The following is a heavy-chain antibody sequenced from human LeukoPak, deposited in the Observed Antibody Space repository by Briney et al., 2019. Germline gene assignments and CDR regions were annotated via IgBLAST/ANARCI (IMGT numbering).Heavy chain of an antibody. CDR1: RFTLSTYG. CDR3: ARGRGDYYFDY. Sequence: GGSLRLSCSASRFTLSTYGMHWVRQAPGKGLEWVAVIWYDGSNKYYGDSVRGRFTISRDNAKNSLYLQMNSLRAEDTAVYYCARGRGDYYFDYWGQGTLVTVSS. J-gene: IGHJ4*02. D-gene: IGHD4-17*01. CDR2: IWYDGSNK. V-gene: IGHV3-33*01.